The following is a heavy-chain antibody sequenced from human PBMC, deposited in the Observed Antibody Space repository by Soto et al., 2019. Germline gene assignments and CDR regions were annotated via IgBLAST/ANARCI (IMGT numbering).Heavy chain of an antibody. J-gene: IGHJ4*02. Sequence: EVQLVEYGGGLVQPGESLRLSCVASGFALSKYWINWVRQAPGKGLEWVANIKQDGSEKNYVDSVKGRFTISRDNARNSLYLQMNSLRAKDTAAYYCATETSTWGCWGQGTLVTVSS. CDR2: IKQDGSEK. CDR1: GFALSKYW. D-gene: IGHD7-27*01. V-gene: IGHV3-7*05. CDR3: ATETSTWGC.